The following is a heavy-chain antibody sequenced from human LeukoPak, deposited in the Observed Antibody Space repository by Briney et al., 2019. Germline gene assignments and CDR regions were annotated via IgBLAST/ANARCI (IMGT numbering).Heavy chain of an antibody. CDR1: GFTFDDYG. CDR3: AREVMTTLSYYYYYYMDV. CDR2: IKQDGSEK. V-gene: IGHV3-7*01. Sequence: GGSLRLSCVASGFTFDDYGMSWVRQAPGKGLEWVANIKQDGSEKYYVDSVKGRFTISRDNAKNSLYLQMNSLRAEDTAVYYCAREVMTTLSYYYYYYMDVWGKGTTVTVSS. J-gene: IGHJ6*03. D-gene: IGHD4-11*01.